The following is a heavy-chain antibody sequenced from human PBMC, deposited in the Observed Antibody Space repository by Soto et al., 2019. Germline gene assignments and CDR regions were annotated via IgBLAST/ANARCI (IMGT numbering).Heavy chain of an antibody. D-gene: IGHD3-10*01. Sequence: PGGALRLSCGASGVTFSSDAIGGGRQAPGKGLEWVSAISGSGGSTYYADSVKGRFTISRDNSKNTLYLQMNSLRAEDTAVYYCARDKGSGNYYGMDVWGQGTTVTVSS. CDR1: GVTFSSDA. V-gene: IGHV3-23*01. CDR2: ISGSGGST. CDR3: ARDKGSGNYYGMDV. J-gene: IGHJ6*02.